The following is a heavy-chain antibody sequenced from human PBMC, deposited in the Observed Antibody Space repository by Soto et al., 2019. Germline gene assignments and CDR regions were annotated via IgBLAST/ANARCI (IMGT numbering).Heavy chain of an antibody. CDR3: AKDPKYYYDSSGYSGAYDY. D-gene: IGHD3-22*01. CDR2: ISGSGGST. V-gene: IGHV3-23*01. CDR1: GFTFSSYA. J-gene: IGHJ4*02. Sequence: LRLSCAASGFTFSSYAMSWVRQAPGKGLEWVSAISGSGGSTYYADSVKGRFTISRDNSKNTLYLQMNSLRAEDTAVYYCAKDPKYYYDSSGYSGAYDYWGQGTLVTVSS.